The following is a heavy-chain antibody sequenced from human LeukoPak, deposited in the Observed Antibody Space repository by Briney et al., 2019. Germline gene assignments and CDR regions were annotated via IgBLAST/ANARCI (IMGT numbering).Heavy chain of an antibody. CDR2: ISRSGGST. V-gene: IGHV3-23*01. CDR1: GITFSSYA. CDR3: AKRWLLYSEPHYMDV. Sequence: QPGGSLRLSCAVSGITFSSYAMNWVRQAPGKGLEWISVISRSGGSTYYADSGKGRFTISRDNSKKTLYLQMNSLRAEDTAVYYCAKRWLLYSEPHYMDVWGKGTTVTVSS. D-gene: IGHD3-3*01. J-gene: IGHJ6*03.